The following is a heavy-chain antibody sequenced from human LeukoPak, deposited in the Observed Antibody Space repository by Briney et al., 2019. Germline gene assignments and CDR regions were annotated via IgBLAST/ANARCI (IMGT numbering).Heavy chain of an antibody. CDR2: IYPGDSDT. V-gene: IGHV5-51*01. Sequence: GESLKISCKGSGYSFTSYWIGWGGQLPGKGLEWMGIIYPGDSDTRYSPSFQGQVTISADKSLSTAYLQWSSLKASDTAMYYCARLGGYCSGGSCYYNWFDPWGQGTLVTVSS. J-gene: IGHJ5*02. D-gene: IGHD2-15*01. CDR3: ARLGGYCSGGSCYYNWFDP. CDR1: GYSFTSYW.